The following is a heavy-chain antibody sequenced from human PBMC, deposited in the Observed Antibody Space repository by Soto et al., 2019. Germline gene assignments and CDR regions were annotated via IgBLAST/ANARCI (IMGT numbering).Heavy chain of an antibody. CDR1: GITVSSNA. CDR2: ISAGGDTI. CDR3: VKGPQLPGGFDS. D-gene: IGHD1-1*01. Sequence: GGSLRLSCAASGITVSSNAMSWVRQAPGQGLEWVSVISAGGDTIFYADSVKGRFTISRDNSKNTLCLQMNSLRAEDTAVYYCVKGPQLPGGFDSRDQGTLVTVSS. V-gene: IGHV3-23*01. J-gene: IGHJ5*01.